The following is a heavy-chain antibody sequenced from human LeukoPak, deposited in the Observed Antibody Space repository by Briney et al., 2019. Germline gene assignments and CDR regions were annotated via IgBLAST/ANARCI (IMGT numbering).Heavy chain of an antibody. CDR1: GYTFTTCA. D-gene: IGHD5-24*01. V-gene: IGHV1-3*01. Sequence: ASVKVSCKTSGYTFTTCAVHWVRQAPGQRLEWMGWIHADSGNTKYSQKLQGRVAIARDTSASTIYMESTSLRIEDTAVYYCARDTQDSDGYNSSDYWGQGTLVTVSS. CDR2: IHADSGNT. J-gene: IGHJ4*02. CDR3: ARDTQDSDGYNSSDY.